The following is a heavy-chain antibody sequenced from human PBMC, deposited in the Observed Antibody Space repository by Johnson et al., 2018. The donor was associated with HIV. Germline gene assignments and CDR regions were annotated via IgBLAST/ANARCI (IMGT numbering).Heavy chain of an antibody. J-gene: IGHJ3*02. V-gene: IGHV3-66*01. CDR1: GFTVSSNY. CDR3: ARDRQSGGGDADAFDI. CDR2: IQSGGGT. Sequence: VQLVESEGGLVQPGGSLRLSCTASGFTVSSNYMSWVRQAPGTGLKWVAIIQSGGGTYHADSVKGRFTISRDNSKNTLYLQMISMRAEDTAVYYGARDRQSGGGDADAFDIWGQGTLVSVSS. D-gene: IGHD3-16*01.